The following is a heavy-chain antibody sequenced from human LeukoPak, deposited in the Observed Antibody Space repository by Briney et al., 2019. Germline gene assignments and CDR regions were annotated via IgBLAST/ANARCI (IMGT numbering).Heavy chain of an antibody. Sequence: GASVKVSCKASGYTFTSYDINWVRQATGQGLEWMGWMNPNSGNTGYAQKFQGRVTITRNTSISTAYVELSSLRSEDTPVYYCARGRRWLQLLFDYWGQGTLVTVSS. D-gene: IGHD5-24*01. CDR1: GYTFTSYD. V-gene: IGHV1-8*03. J-gene: IGHJ4*02. CDR2: MNPNSGNT. CDR3: ARGRRWLQLLFDY.